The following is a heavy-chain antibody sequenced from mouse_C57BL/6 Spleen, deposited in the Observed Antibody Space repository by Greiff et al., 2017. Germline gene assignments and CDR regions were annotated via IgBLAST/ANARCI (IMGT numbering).Heavy chain of an antibody. CDR1: GYTFTSYW. CDR2: IHPNSGST. D-gene: IGHD1-1*01. J-gene: IGHJ4*01. CDR3: ARGTTVVATTNAMDY. Sequence: VQLQQPGAELVKPGASVKLSCKASGYTFTSYWMHWVKQRPGQGLEWIGMIHPNSGSTNYNEKFKSKATLTVDKSSSTAYMQLSSLTSEDSAVYYCARGTTVVATTNAMDYWGQGTSVTVSS. V-gene: IGHV1-64*01.